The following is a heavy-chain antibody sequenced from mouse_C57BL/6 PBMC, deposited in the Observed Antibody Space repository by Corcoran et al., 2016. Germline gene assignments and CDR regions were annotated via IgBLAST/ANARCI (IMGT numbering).Heavy chain of an antibody. CDR1: GYTFTDYY. CDR2: INPNNGGT. Sequence: EVQLQQSGPELVKPGASVKISCKASGYTFTDYYMNWVKQSHGKSLEWIGDINPNNGGTSYNQKFKGKATLTVDKSSSTAYMELRSLTSEDSAVYYGAREVTTAYWGQGTLVTVSA. D-gene: IGHD2-3*01. CDR3: AREVTTAY. J-gene: IGHJ3*01. V-gene: IGHV1-26*01.